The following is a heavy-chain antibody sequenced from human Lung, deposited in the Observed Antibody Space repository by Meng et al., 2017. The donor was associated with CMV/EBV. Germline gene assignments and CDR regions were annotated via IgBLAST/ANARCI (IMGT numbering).Heavy chain of an antibody. Sequence: GPLQGSGPGRVKPSGTLSLTGAVSGGSISSSNWWSWVRQPPGKGLEWIGEIYHSGSTNYNPSLKSRVTISVDKSKNQFSLKLSSVTAADTAVYYCARVVTALWGYYFDYWGQGTLVTVSS. D-gene: IGHD2-21*02. V-gene: IGHV4-4*02. CDR3: ARVVTALWGYYFDY. J-gene: IGHJ4*02. CDR2: IYHSGST. CDR1: GGSISSSNW.